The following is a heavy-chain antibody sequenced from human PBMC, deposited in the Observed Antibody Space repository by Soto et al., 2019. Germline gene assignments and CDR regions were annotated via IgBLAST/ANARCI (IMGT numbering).Heavy chain of an antibody. V-gene: IGHV1-3*01. CDR1: GYTFTNYA. J-gene: IGHJ6*03. Sequence: ASLKVSCKASGYTFTNYAMHWVRQAPGQRLEWMGWINAGNGNTKYSQRFQGRVTITRDTSASTAFMELSSLTSEDTAVYYCARLTTTTTLGSSYFYYYMDVWGKGTTVTVAS. CDR2: INAGNGNT. D-gene: IGHD4-4*01. CDR3: ARLTTTTTLGSSYFYYYMDV.